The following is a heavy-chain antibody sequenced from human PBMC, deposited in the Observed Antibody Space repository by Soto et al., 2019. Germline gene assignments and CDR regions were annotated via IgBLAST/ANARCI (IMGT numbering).Heavy chain of an antibody. D-gene: IGHD4-4*01. V-gene: IGHV1-69*02. CDR3: ARGILQYNWFDP. Sequence: QVQLVQSGAEVKKPGSSVKVSCKASGGTFSSYTISWVRQAPGQGLEWMGRIIPILGIANYAQKFQGRVTITADKSTSTAYMELSSLRSEDTAVYYCARGILQYNWFDPWGQGTLVTVSS. J-gene: IGHJ5*02. CDR1: GGTFSSYT. CDR2: IIPILGIA.